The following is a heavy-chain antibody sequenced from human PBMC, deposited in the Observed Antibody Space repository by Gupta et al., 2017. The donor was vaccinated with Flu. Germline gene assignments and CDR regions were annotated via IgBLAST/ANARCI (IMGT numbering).Heavy chain of an antibody. CDR2: MSKTGNTI. V-gene: IGHV3-11*01. CDR3: ARESSWSYYYFDF. CDR1: GLTFSNYY. D-gene: IGHD1-26*01. Sequence: QMQLVESGGDLVKPGGSLRHSCAASGLTFSNYYMSWIRQTPGKGLEWISYMSKTGNTIDYADAVEGRFTVSRDNANNSLFLQMNSLTFEDTAVYYCARESSWSYYYFDFWGHGTLVTVS. J-gene: IGHJ4*01.